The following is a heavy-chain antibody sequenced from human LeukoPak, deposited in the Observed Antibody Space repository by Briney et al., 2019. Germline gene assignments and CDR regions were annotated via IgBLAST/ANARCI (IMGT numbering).Heavy chain of an antibody. D-gene: IGHD2-8*01. CDR1: GGSISSSH. V-gene: IGHV4-59*08. J-gene: IGHJ5*02. Sequence: SETLSLTCTVSGGSISSSHWSWIRQPPGKGLEWIGFIYYSGSTNYNPSLKSRVTISVDTSKNQFSLNLSSVTAADTATYYCARLKDRVFGPWGQGALVTVSS. CDR2: IYYSGST. CDR3: ARLKDRVFGP.